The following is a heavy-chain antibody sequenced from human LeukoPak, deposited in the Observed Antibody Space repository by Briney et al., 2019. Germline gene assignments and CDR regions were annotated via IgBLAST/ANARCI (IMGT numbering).Heavy chain of an antibody. Sequence: GGSLRLSCAASGFTFSDCYMSWIRQAPGKGLEWVSYISSSGSTIYYADSVKGRFTISRDNAKNSLYLQMNSLRAEDTAVYYCAMIGYCSSTSCYTSTYGMDVWGQGTTVTVSS. CDR2: ISSSGSTI. J-gene: IGHJ6*02. V-gene: IGHV3-11*01. CDR1: GFTFSDCY. D-gene: IGHD2-2*02. CDR3: AMIGYCSSTSCYTSTYGMDV.